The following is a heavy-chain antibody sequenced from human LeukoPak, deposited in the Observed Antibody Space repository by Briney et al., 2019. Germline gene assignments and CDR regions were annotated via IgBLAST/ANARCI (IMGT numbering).Heavy chain of an antibody. CDR1: GGSFSGYY. V-gene: IGHV4-34*01. Sequence: SETLSLTCAVYGGSFSGYYWSWLRQVPGKGLEWLGEINQSGRTKYNPALKSRYTISGDTSKRQISLNLSIVTATDTAVYYCAGGWLGFWDNSYAEDNAFDVWGPGTMVTVSS. CDR3: AGGWLGFWDNSYAEDNAFDV. CDR2: INQSGRT. J-gene: IGHJ3*01. D-gene: IGHD5-18*01.